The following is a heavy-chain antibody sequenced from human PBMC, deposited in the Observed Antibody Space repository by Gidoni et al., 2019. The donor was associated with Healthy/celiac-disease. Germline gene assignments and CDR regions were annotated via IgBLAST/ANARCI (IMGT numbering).Heavy chain of an antibody. J-gene: IGHJ4*02. Sequence: QVQLVESGGGVVQPGRSLRLSCAASGFTFSSSAMHWVRQAPGKGLEWVAVISYDGSNKYYADSVKGRFTISRDNSKNTLYLQMNSLRAEDTAVYYCARAPNYDYIWGSYRYWVYFDYWGQGTLVTVSS. CDR1: GFTFSSSA. CDR2: ISYDGSNK. CDR3: ARAPNYDYIWGSYRYWVYFDY. D-gene: IGHD3-16*02. V-gene: IGHV3-30-3*01.